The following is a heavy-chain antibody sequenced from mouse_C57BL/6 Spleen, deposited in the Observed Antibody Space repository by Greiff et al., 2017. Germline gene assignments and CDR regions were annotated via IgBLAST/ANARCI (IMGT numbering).Heavy chain of an antibody. CDR2: IHPNSGST. J-gene: IGHJ1*03. V-gene: IGHV1-64*01. D-gene: IGHD1-1*01. CDR3: ARSITTVVATHWYFDV. Sequence: QVQLQQPGAELVKPGASVKLSCKASGYTFTSYWMHWVKQRPGKGLEWIGMIHPNSGSTNYNEKFKSKATLTVDKSSSTAYMQLSSLTSEDSAVYYCARSITTVVATHWYFDVWSTGTTDTVSS. CDR1: GYTFTSYW.